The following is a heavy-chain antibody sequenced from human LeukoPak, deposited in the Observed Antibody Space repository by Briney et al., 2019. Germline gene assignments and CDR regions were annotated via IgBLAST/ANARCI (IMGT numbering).Heavy chain of an antibody. Sequence: PVGSLRLSCAASGFTLSIYAMSWVRQAPGGGVEWVSAISGSGGSTYYADSVKGQFTISRDNSKNTLYLQMNGLRAGDTAIYYCANSEGSSHPYYFHYWGQGTPVTVSS. CDR1: GFTLSIYA. J-gene: IGHJ4*02. CDR2: ISGSGGST. D-gene: IGHD2-2*01. CDR3: ANSEGSSHPYYFHY. V-gene: IGHV3-23*01.